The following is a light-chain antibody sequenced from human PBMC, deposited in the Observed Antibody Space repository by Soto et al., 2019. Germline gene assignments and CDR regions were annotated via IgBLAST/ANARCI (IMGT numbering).Light chain of an antibody. CDR2: AAS. CDR3: QQSYNTPWT. J-gene: IGKJ1*01. Sequence: DIQMTQSPSSLSASVGDRVTITCRASQSIANYLSWYQQIPGKAPKLLIFAASTLRSGVSSRFSGSGSGTDFTLTISSLQPEDFATYYCQQSYNTPWTSGQGTKVEIK. CDR1: QSIANY. V-gene: IGKV1-39*01.